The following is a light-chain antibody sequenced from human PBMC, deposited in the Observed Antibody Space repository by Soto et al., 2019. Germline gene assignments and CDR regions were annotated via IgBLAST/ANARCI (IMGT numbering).Light chain of an antibody. CDR3: SSYTSSSTLVV. Sequence: QSVLTQPASVSGSPGQSITISCTGTSNDVGNYNLVSWYQQHPGKAPKLMIYDVSNRPSGVSNRFSGSKSGNTASLTISGLQAEDEADYYCSSYTSSSTLVVFGGGTKVTVL. CDR1: SNDVGNYNL. CDR2: DVS. V-gene: IGLV2-14*02. J-gene: IGLJ2*01.